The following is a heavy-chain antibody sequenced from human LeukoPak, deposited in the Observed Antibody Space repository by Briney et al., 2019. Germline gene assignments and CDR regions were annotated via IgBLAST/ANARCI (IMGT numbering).Heavy chain of an antibody. Sequence: PGGSLRLSCAASGFTLSSYAMSWVRQAPGKGREWVSPICASGGSTYYAHSVKGRFTISRDTSKNTLYLQMNSLRAEDTAVNSCAKVISSSCGIGGYWGQGTLVTVSS. CDR3: AKVISSSCGIGGY. CDR2: ICASGGST. J-gene: IGHJ4*02. CDR1: GFTLSSYA. V-gene: IGHV3-23*01. D-gene: IGHD6-13*01.